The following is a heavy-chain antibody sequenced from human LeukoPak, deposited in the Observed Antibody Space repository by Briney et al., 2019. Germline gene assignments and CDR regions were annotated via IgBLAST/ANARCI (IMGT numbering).Heavy chain of an antibody. J-gene: IGHJ5*02. V-gene: IGHV3-23*01. CDR1: GFTFSSYA. D-gene: IGHD3-10*01. CDR2: ISGSGGST. Sequence: GGSLRLSCAASGFTFSSYAMSWVRQAPGKGLEWVSAISGSGGSTYYADSVKGRFTISRDNSKNTLYLQMNSLRAEDTAVYYCAKNHSRGVTRNWFDPWGQGTLVTVSS. CDR3: AKNHSRGVTRNWFDP.